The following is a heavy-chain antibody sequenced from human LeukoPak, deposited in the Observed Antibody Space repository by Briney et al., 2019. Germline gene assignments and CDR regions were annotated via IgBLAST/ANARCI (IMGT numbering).Heavy chain of an antibody. CDR2: ISYDGSNK. J-gene: IGHJ4*02. CDR1: GFTFSSYA. V-gene: IGHV3-30-3*01. Sequence: GGSLRLSCAASGFTFSSYAMHWVRQAPGKGLEWVAVISYDGSNKYYADSVKARFTISRDNSKNTLYLQMNSLRAEDTAVYYCARDCGPVSPMGYWGQGTLVTVSS. D-gene: IGHD2-21*01. CDR3: ARDCGPVSPMGY.